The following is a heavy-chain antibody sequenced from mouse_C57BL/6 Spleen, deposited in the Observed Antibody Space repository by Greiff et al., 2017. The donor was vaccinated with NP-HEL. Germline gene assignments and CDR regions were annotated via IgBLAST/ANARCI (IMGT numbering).Heavy chain of an antibody. D-gene: IGHD1-1*01. V-gene: IGHV5-16*01. Sequence: EVKLMESEGGLVQPGSSMKLSCTASGFTFSDYYMAWVRQVPEKGLEWVANINYDGSSTYYLDSLKSRFIISRDNAKNILYLQMSSLKSEDTATYYCAREDYYGSSYPTFDYWGQGTTLTVSS. J-gene: IGHJ2*01. CDR1: GFTFSDYY. CDR3: AREDYYGSSYPTFDY. CDR2: INYDGSST.